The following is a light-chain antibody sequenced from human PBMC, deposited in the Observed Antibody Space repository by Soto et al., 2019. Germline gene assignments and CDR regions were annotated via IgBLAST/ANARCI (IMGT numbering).Light chain of an antibody. J-gene: IGKJ1*01. V-gene: IGKV1-39*01. CDR1: QNIRSR. Sequence: DFQMTQSPSTLSASLGDRVTITCRASQNIRSRLAWFQQKPGKAPKLLIYAASTLQSGVPSRFSGGGSGTDFTLTINGLQPEDFVTYYCQQSYYTSWTFGQGTNVDIK. CDR2: AAS. CDR3: QQSYYTSWT.